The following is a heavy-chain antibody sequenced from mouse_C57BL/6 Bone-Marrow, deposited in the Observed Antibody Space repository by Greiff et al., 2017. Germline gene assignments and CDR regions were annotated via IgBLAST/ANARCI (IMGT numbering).Heavy chain of an antibody. J-gene: IGHJ4*01. V-gene: IGHV1-69*01. D-gene: IGHD2-5*01. Sequence: VQLQQSAAELVMPGASVKLSCKASGYTFTSYWMHWVKQRPGQGLEWIGEIDPSDSYTNYNQKFKGKSTLTVDKSSSTAYMQLSSLTSEDSAVYYCAREGSKNAMDYWGQGTSVTVSS. CDR1: GYTFTSYW. CDR3: AREGSKNAMDY. CDR2: IDPSDSYT.